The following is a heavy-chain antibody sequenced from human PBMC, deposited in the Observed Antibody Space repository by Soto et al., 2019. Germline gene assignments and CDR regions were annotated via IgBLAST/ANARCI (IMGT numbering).Heavy chain of an antibody. CDR3: AKAMGATSTTFDY. CDR1: GFTFSSYW. Sequence: TGGSLRLSCAASGFTFSSYWMSWVRQAPGKGLEWVANIKQDGSEKYYVDSVKGRFTISRDNAKNSLYLQMNSLRAEDTAVYYCAKAMGATSTTFDYWGQGTLVTVSS. V-gene: IGHV3-7*05. J-gene: IGHJ4*02. D-gene: IGHD1-26*01. CDR2: IKQDGSEK.